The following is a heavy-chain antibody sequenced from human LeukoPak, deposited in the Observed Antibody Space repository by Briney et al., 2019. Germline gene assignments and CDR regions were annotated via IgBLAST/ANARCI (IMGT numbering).Heavy chain of an antibody. Sequence: PGGSPRLSCAASGVTFCGSALHGVRQASGKGLEWVGRIRSTANGYATAYAASVKGRFTISRDDSKNTAYLQMDSLKTEDTAVYYCTGNYYGSGSYADFDYWGQGTLVTVSS. CDR2: IRSTANGYAT. CDR3: TGNYYGSGSYADFDY. CDR1: GVTFCGSA. V-gene: IGHV3-73*01. D-gene: IGHD3-10*01. J-gene: IGHJ4*02.